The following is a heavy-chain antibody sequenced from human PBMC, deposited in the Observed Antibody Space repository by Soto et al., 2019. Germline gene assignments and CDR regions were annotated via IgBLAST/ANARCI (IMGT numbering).Heavy chain of an antibody. CDR3: ARDLYSSSWSYYFDY. Sequence: EVQLVESGGGLVQPGGSLRLSCAASGFTFSSYSMNWVRQAPGKGLEWVSYISSSSSTIYYADSVKGRFTISRDNAKNSLYLQMNSLRAEDTAVYYCARDLYSSSWSYYFDYWGQGTPVTVSS. V-gene: IGHV3-48*01. CDR2: ISSSSSTI. CDR1: GFTFSSYS. J-gene: IGHJ4*02. D-gene: IGHD6-13*01.